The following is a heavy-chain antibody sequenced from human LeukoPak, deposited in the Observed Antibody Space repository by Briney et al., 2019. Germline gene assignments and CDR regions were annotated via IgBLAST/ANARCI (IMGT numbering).Heavy chain of an antibody. CDR3: ATPLDY. V-gene: IGHV3-30-3*01. CDR1: GFTFSSYA. Sequence: PGGSLRLSCAASGFTFSSYAMHWVRQAPGKGLEWVAVISYDGSNKYYAGSVKGRFTISRDNSKNTLYLQMNSLRAEDTAVYYCATPLDYWGQGTLVTVSS. CDR2: ISYDGSNK. J-gene: IGHJ4*02.